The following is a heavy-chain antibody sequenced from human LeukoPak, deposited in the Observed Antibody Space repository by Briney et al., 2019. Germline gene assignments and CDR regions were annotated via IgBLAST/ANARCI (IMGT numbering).Heavy chain of an antibody. J-gene: IGHJ4*02. CDR3: AKGLDDFWSGYYYDY. D-gene: IGHD3-3*01. V-gene: IGHV3-30*18. CDR2: ISYDGSNK. CDR1: GFTFSSYG. Sequence: PGGSLRLSCAASGFTFSSYGMHWVRQAPGKGLEWVAVISYDGSNKYYADPVKGRFTISRDNSKNTLYLQMNSLRAEDTAVYYCAKGLDDFWSGYYYDYWGQGTLVTVSS.